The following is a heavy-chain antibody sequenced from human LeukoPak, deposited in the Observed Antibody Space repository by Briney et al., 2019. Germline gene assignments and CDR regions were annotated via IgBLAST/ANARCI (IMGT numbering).Heavy chain of an antibody. CDR1: GDSVNDYY. V-gene: IGHV4-59*02. Sequence: PSETLSLTCTVSGDSVNDYYWNWIRQPPGKGLEWIGYIYYSGSTDYNPSLTSRVTMSVDTSKNQFSLKLNSVTAADTAVYYCARGGARGSSAFDVWGQGTMVIVS. D-gene: IGHD3-10*01. CDR2: IYYSGST. CDR3: ARGGARGSSAFDV. J-gene: IGHJ3*01.